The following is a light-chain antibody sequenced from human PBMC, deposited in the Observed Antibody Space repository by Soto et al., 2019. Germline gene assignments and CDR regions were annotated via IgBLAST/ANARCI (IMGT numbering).Light chain of an antibody. CDR2: GAS. CDR1: QNIISN. CDR3: KQNIKLPLT. V-gene: IGKV3-15*01. J-gene: IGKJ5*01. Sequence: LPASSGERVRLYCRASQNIISNLAWYQQKPGQAPRLLIYGASTRATGIPARFSGSGFGTEFTLTISRVEAEDFGVYYCKQNIKLPLTFGQGTRLEIK.